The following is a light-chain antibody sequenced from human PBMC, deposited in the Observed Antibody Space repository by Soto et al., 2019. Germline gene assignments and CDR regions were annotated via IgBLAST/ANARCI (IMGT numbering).Light chain of an antibody. CDR3: QQYDSSART. V-gene: IGKV3-20*01. CDR1: QSVRSSF. Sequence: EIMLTQSPGTLSLSPGERATLSCRASQSVRSSFLAWYQQKPGQAPRLLIYAASSRATGIPDRFSGSGSGTDFTLTISRLEPEDFAVYYCQQYDSSARTFGQGSKLEIK. CDR2: AAS. J-gene: IGKJ2*01.